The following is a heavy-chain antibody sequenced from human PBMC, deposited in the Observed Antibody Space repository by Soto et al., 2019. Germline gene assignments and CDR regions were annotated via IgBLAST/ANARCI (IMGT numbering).Heavy chain of an antibody. D-gene: IGHD3-22*01. CDR3: AHLYDHDSRIGY. CDR2: LYWDYDK. Sequence: QITLKESGPTLVKPTQTLTLTCTFSGFSLSTSAVGVGWIRQPPGKALEWLALLYWDYDKRYSPSLKGRLTITKDTSKNQGVLTMTNMDPVDTATYYCAHLYDHDSRIGYWGQGTLVTVSS. J-gene: IGHJ4*02. CDR1: GFSLSTSAVG. V-gene: IGHV2-5*02.